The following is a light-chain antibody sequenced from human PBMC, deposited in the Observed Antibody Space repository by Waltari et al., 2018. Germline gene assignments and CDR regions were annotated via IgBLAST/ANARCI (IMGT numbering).Light chain of an antibody. V-gene: IGLV1-47*01. Sequence: SVLPQLPSASSTPGQGVPTPSSGRSSNIGDHYVYWYPQFPGTSPNLLIHRNNQRPSGVPVRFSGSKSGTSAFLVISGLRSEDEADYHCATWDDSLSGWVFGGGTKVTVL. CDR2: RNN. CDR1: SSNIGDHY. CDR3: ATWDDSLSGWV. J-gene: IGLJ3*02.